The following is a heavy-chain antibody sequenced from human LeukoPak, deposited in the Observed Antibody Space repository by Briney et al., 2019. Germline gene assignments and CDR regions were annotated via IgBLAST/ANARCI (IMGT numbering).Heavy chain of an antibody. CDR1: GYTFTDYY. CDR2: INPNSGGT. Sequence: ASVKVSCKASGYTFTDYYMHWVRQAPGQGLEWMGWINPNSGGTYYAENFQDRVTMTRDTSISTAYMELSRLRSDDTAVYYCARERSPYIVVVPPARNAFDVWGQGTMVTVSS. CDR3: ARERSPYIVVVPPARNAFDV. D-gene: IGHD2-2*01. J-gene: IGHJ3*01. V-gene: IGHV1-2*02.